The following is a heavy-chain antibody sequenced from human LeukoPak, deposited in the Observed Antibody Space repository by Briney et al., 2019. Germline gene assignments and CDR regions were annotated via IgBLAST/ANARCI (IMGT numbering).Heavy chain of an antibody. CDR1: GFTFTSSA. V-gene: IGHV1-58*02. CDR2: IVVGSGNT. D-gene: IGHD1-26*01. CDR3: AAGATENYYYGMDV. J-gene: IGHJ6*02. Sequence: ASVKVSCKASGFTFTSSAMQWVRQARGQRLEWIGWIVVGSGNTNYAQKFQERVTITRDMSTSTAYMELSSLRSEDTAVYYCAAGATENYYYGMDVWGQGTTVTVSS.